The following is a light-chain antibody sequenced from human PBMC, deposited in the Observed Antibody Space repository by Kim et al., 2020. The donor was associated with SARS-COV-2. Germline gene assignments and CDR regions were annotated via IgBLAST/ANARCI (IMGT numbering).Light chain of an antibody. V-gene: IGLV2-14*03. CDR2: NVS. J-gene: IGLJ3*02. CDR3: SSYTDGTVL. Sequence: QSALTQPASVSGSPGQSITISCTGTSSDIGRSNYVSWYQQHPGMAPKLIIFNVSQRPSGISHRFSGSKSGTTASLTISGLQAEDEAEYYCSSYTDGTVLFGGGTQLTVL. CDR1: SSDIGRSNY.